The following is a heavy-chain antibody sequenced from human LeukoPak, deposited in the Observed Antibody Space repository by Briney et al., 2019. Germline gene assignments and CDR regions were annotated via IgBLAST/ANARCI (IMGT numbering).Heavy chain of an antibody. CDR1: GGSFSGYY. D-gene: IGHD6-13*01. CDR2: ISHSGST. CDR3: ARVPQPGYSSSWYSYYFDY. V-gene: IGHV4-34*01. Sequence: PSETLSLTCAVYGGSFSGYYWSWIRQPPGKGLEWIGEISHSGSTNYNPSLKSRVTISVDTSKNQFSLKLSSVTAADTAVYYCARVPQPGYSSSWYSYYFDYWGQGTLVTVSS. J-gene: IGHJ4*02.